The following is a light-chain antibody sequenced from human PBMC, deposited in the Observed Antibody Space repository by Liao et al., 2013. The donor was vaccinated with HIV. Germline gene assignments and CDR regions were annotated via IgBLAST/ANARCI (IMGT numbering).Light chain of an antibody. CDR1: NIGSDS. CDR3: QVWDDSRDHPV. V-gene: IGLV3-21*04. CDR2: YDS. Sequence: SYELTQPPSVSVAPGKTARITCGGNNIGSDSVHWYQQKPGQAPVLVIYYDSDRPSGIPERFSGSNSGNTATLTISRVEAGDEADFYCQVWDDSRDHPVFGTGTKVTVL. J-gene: IGLJ1*01.